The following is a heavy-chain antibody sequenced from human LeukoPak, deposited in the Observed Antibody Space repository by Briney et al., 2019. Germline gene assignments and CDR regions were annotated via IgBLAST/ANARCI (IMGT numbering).Heavy chain of an antibody. D-gene: IGHD5-12*01. J-gene: IGHJ4*02. CDR3: ARVATIHGY. V-gene: IGHV3-30*03. CDR2: ISYDGSNK. CDR1: GFTFSSYG. Sequence: PGGSLRLSCAASGFTFSSYGMHWVRQAPGEGLEWVAVISYDGSNKYYADSVKGRFTISRDNSKNTLYLQMNSLRAEDTAVYYCARVATIHGYWGQGTLVTVSS.